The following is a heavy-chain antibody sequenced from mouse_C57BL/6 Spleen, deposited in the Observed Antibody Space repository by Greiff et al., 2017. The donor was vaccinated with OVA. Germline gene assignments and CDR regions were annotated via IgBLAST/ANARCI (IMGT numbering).Heavy chain of an antibody. V-gene: IGHV1-55*01. D-gene: IGHD2-1*01. CDR3: ARDSLYYGLRLLDY. Sequence: QVQLQQPGAELVKPGASVKMSCKASGYTFTSYWITWVKQRPGQGLEWIGDIYPGSGSTNYNEKFKSKATLTVDTSSSTAYMQLSSLTSEDSAVYYGARDSLYYGLRLLDYWGQGTTLTVSS. J-gene: IGHJ2*01. CDR1: GYTFTSYW. CDR2: IYPGSGST.